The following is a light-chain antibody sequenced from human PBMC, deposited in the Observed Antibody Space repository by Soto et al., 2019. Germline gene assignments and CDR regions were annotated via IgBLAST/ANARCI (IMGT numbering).Light chain of an antibody. V-gene: IGLV1-40*01. CDR2: GNN. Sequence: QSVLTQPPSVSGAPGQSVTISCTGSSSNIGAGFDVHWYQQLPGTTPKLVIYGNNNRPSGVPDRFSGSKSGTSASLAITGLQAEDEAHYYCQSSDSSLSVVFGGGTKLTVL. J-gene: IGLJ2*01. CDR3: QSSDSSLSVV. CDR1: SSNIGAGFD.